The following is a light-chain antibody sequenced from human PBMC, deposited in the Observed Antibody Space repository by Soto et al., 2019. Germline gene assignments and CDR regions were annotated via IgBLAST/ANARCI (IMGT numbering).Light chain of an antibody. CDR1: QGIASS. CDR3: QQFNSYPLT. J-gene: IGKJ4*01. Sequence: DIHLTQSPSFLSASVGDRVTITCRASQGIASSLAWYQQKAGKAPKLLIYAASTLESGVPSRFSGSGPGTEFTLTISSPQPEDFGIYYCQQFNSYPLTFGGGTKVEIK. V-gene: IGKV1-9*01. CDR2: AAS.